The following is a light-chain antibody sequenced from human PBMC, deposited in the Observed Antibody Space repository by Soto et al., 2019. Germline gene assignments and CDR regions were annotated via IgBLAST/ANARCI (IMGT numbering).Light chain of an antibody. Sequence: QPVLTQPPSASASLGASVTLTCTLSSGYSNYKVDWYQQRPGKGPRFVMRVGTGGIVGSKGDGIPDRFSVLGSGLNRYLTIKNIQEEDEGDYHCGADHGSGSNFVVFGGGTKVTVL. CDR1: SGYSNYK. J-gene: IGLJ2*01. CDR2: VGTGGIVG. CDR3: GADHGSGSNFVV. V-gene: IGLV9-49*01.